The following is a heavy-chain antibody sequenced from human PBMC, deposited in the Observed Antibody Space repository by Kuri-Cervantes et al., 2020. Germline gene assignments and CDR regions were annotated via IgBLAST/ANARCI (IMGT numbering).Heavy chain of an antibody. Sequence: LSLTCAASGFTFSSYAMHWVRQAPGKGLEWVAVISYDGSNKYYADSVKGRFTISRDNSKNTLYLQMNSLRAEDTAVYYCAKDQYYYGSGKDGMDVWGQGTTVTVSS. CDR3: AKDQYYYGSGKDGMDV. D-gene: IGHD3-10*01. V-gene: IGHV3-30*04. CDR2: ISYDGSNK. CDR1: GFTFSSYA. J-gene: IGHJ6*02.